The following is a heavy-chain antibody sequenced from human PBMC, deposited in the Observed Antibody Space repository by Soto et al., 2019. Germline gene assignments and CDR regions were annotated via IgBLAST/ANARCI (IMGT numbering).Heavy chain of an antibody. Sequence: QVHLQESGPGLVKPSGTLSLTCAVSGGSITITNWWNWVRQPPGKGLEWIGEIFHSGGTNYNPSLKSRVTMSVDKSKNQFSLNLSSVTAADTAMYYCATRTYYGDRWMDVWGQGTTVTVSS. V-gene: IGHV4-4*02. CDR2: IFHSGGT. D-gene: IGHD4-17*01. CDR1: GGSITITNW. CDR3: ATRTYYGDRWMDV. J-gene: IGHJ6*02.